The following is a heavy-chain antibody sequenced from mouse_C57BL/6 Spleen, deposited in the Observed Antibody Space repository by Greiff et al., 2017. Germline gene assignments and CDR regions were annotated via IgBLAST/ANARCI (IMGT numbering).Heavy chain of an antibody. J-gene: IGHJ3*01. CDR3: AKNYGSSPAWFAY. CDR1: GFSLTSYG. CDR2: IWRGGST. D-gene: IGHD1-1*01. V-gene: IGHV2-5*01. Sequence: QVQLQQSGPGLVQPSQSLSITCTVSGFSLTSYGVHWVRQSPGKGLEWLGGIWRGGSTDYNAAFMSRLSITKDNSKSQVFFKMNSLQADDTAIYYCAKNYGSSPAWFAYWGQGTLVTVSA.